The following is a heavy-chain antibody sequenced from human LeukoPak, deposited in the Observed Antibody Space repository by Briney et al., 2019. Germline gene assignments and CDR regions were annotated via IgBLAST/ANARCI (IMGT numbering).Heavy chain of an antibody. V-gene: IGHV3-23*01. CDR3: AKVLVLWFGELSGPFDY. D-gene: IGHD3-10*01. Sequence: PGGSLRLSCAASGFTFSSYAMSWVRQAPGKGLEWVSAISGSGGSTYYADSVKGRFTISRDNSKNTLYLQMNSLRAEDTAVYYCAKVLVLWFGELSGPFDYWGQGTLVTVSS. J-gene: IGHJ4*02. CDR1: GFTFSSYA. CDR2: ISGSGGST.